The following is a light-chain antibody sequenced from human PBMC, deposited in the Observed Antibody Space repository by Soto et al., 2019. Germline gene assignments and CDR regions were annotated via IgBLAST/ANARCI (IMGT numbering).Light chain of an antibody. V-gene: IGLV2-11*01. CDR2: DVS. J-gene: IGLJ2*01. Sequence: QSVLTQPRSVSGSPGQSVTISCTGTSSDVGGYNYVSWYQQHPGKAPKLMIYDVSKRPSGVPDRFSGSKSGNTASLTISGLPASDEADYYHCSYAGSYTFLIFGGGTKLTVL. CDR1: SSDVGGYNY. CDR3: CSYAGSYTFLI.